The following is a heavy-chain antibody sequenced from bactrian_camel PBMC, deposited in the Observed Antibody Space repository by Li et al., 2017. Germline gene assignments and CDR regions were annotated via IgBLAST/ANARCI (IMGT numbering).Heavy chain of an antibody. CDR2: IVSDGRT. Sequence: HVQLVESGGDLVRPGGSLRLSCEGSGYVFSGYCMGWFRQAPGKEREGVAGIVSDGRTSYANVVKGRFTVSQDNAKNTVYLDMNIATPEDAAMYYCAANLRAGSLCTWDASRFTYWGQGTQVTVS. V-gene: IGHV3S53*01. D-gene: IGHD1*01. CDR1: GYVFSGYC. J-gene: IGHJ4*01. CDR3: AANLRAGSLCTWDASRFTY.